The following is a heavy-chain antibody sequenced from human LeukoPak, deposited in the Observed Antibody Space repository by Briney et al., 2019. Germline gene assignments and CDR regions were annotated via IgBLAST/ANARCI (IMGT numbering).Heavy chain of an antibody. CDR1: GGSFSGYY. J-gene: IGHJ3*02. CDR2: INHSGST. CDR3: ARETYDFWSGSGAFDI. D-gene: IGHD3-3*01. Sequence: PSETLSLTCAVYGGSFSGYYWSWIRQPPGKGLEWIGEINHSGSTNYNPSLKSRVTMSVDTSKNQFSLKLSSVTAADTAVYYCARETYDFWSGSGAFDIWGQGTMVTVSS. V-gene: IGHV4-34*01.